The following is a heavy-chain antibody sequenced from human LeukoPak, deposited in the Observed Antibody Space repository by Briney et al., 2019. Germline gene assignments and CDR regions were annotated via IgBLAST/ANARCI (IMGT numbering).Heavy chain of an antibody. V-gene: IGHV3-21*04. D-gene: IGHD5-18*01. CDR2: IGTRRTSI. CDR3: AKGDTAMDT. J-gene: IGHJ4*02. CDR1: GFTFSSYS. Sequence: GGSLRLSCAASGFTFSSYSMNWVRQTPGKGLEWVSSIGTRRTSIYYADSVKGRFTISRDNSKNTLFLQMDSLRAEDTAVYYCAKGDTAMDTRGQGALVTVSS.